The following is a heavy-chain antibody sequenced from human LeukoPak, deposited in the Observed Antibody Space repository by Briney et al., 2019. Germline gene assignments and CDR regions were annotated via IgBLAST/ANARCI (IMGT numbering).Heavy chain of an antibody. D-gene: IGHD3-10*01. J-gene: IGHJ5*02. V-gene: IGHV4-59*01. CDR2: IYYSGST. CDR1: GGSFSSYY. Sequence: SETLSLTCAVYGGSFSSYYWSWIRQPPGKGLEWIGHIYYSGSTNYNPSLKSRVTISVDTSKNQFSLKLSSVTAADTAVYYCARNMVRGVIAYNWFDPWGQGTLVTVSS. CDR3: ARNMVRGVIAYNWFDP.